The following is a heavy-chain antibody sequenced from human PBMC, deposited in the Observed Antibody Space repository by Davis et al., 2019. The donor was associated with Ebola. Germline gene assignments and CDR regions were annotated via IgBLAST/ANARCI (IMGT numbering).Heavy chain of an antibody. D-gene: IGHD3-10*01. CDR2: IDHGSTR. Sequence: PGGSLRPSFAPPKFTLNNYGIKWVRQAPGKGLEWISYIDHGSTRHYADSVKGRFAISRDSANNSLFLEMHSLRSEDTAVYYCATGGWDYWGQGALVTVSS. V-gene: IGHV3-48*01. J-gene: IGHJ4*02. CDR3: ATGGWDY. CDR1: KFTLNNYG.